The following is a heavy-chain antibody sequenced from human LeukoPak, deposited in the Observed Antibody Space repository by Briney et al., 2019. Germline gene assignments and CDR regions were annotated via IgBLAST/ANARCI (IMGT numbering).Heavy chain of an antibody. D-gene: IGHD4-17*01. V-gene: IGHV4-61*02. CDR2: IYTSGST. Sequence: SETLSLTCTVSGGSISSGSYYWSWIRQPAGKGLEWIGRIYTSGSTNYNPSLKSRVTISVDTSKNQFSLKLSSVTAADTAVYYCARDAPYGDLYGMDVWGQGTTVTVSS. J-gene: IGHJ6*02. CDR3: ARDAPYGDLYGMDV. CDR1: GGSISSGSYY.